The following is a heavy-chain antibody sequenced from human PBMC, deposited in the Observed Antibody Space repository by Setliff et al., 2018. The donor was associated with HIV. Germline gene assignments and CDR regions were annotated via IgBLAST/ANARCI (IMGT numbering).Heavy chain of an antibody. CDR3: ARADRGDYSAFDL. CDR2: IYPGDSDT. Sequence: GESLKISCKGSGYSFTTYWIGWVRQMPGKGLEWMGIIYPGDSDTRYSPSFQGQVTISADKPITTAYLQWSSLKASDTAIYYCARADRGDYSAFDLWGQGTLVTVSS. CDR1: GYSFTTYW. D-gene: IGHD1-26*01. J-gene: IGHJ5*02. V-gene: IGHV5-51*04.